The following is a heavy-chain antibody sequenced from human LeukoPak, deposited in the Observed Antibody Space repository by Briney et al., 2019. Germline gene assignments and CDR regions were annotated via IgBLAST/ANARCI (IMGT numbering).Heavy chain of an antibody. J-gene: IGHJ4*02. Sequence: PSVRVSCKASGYTFTSDYMHWVRQAPGQGLEWMGIINPSGGSTSYAQTFQGRVTMTRDTSTSTVYMELSSLRSEDTAVYYCARVDGYYDSSPHEDYWGQGTLVTVSS. CDR3: ARVDGYYDSSPHEDY. CDR2: INPSGGST. D-gene: IGHD3-22*01. V-gene: IGHV1-46*03. CDR1: GYTFTSDY.